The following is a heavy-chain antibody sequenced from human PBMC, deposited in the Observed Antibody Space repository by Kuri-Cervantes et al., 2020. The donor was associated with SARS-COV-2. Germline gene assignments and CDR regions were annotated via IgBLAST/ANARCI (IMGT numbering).Heavy chain of an antibody. J-gene: IGHJ5*02. V-gene: IGHV1-2*02. CDR1: GYTFTGYY. D-gene: IGHD2-8*01. CDR2: INPNSGGT. CDR3: ARDRVVLMVYAILGTWFDP. Sequence: ASVKVSCKASGYTFTGYYMHWVRQAPGQGLEWMGWINPNSGGTNYAQKFQGRVTMTRDTSISTAYMELSRLSSDDTAVYYCARDRVVLMVYAILGTWFDPWGQGTLVTVSS.